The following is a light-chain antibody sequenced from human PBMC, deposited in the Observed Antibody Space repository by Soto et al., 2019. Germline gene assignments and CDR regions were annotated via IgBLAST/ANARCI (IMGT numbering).Light chain of an antibody. V-gene: IGKV1-13*02. Sequence: AIQLTQSPSSLSASVGDRVTITCRASQGISSDLAWYQQKPGKAPNLLIYDASTLQSGVPSRFSGSGSGTDFTLTISSLQPEDFATYYCQQYNSYPLTFGGGTKVEIK. CDR1: QGISSD. J-gene: IGKJ4*01. CDR3: QQYNSYPLT. CDR2: DAS.